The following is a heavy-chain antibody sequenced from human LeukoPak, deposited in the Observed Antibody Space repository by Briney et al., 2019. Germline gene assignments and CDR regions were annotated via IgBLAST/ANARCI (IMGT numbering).Heavy chain of an antibody. V-gene: IGHV4-61*02. CDR1: GDSFSSGTYY. CDR3: AVAFCGGDCFSRHYFGVDV. CDR2: IYASGST. D-gene: IGHD2-21*01. Sequence: SETLSLTCTVSGDSFSSGTYYWTWIRQPAGKGLEWIGRIYASGSTDYNPSLKSRVTILLETSKNQFSLKLRSVPAADTAVYYCAVAFCGGDCFSRHYFGVDVWGQGTTVTVSS. J-gene: IGHJ6*02.